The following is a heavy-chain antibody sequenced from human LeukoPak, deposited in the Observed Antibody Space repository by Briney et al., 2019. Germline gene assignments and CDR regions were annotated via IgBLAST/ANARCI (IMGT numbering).Heavy chain of an antibody. V-gene: IGHV4-39*01. CDR3: ARHPRSYYGSGELFPFDQ. CDR1: GGSISSSFYY. CDR2: IYYSGTT. Sequence: SETLSLTCTVSGGSISSSFYYWGWIRQPPGKGLEWIGSIYYSGTTYYNPSLKSRVTISVDTSKIQFSLKLSSVTAADTAVYYCARHPRSYYGSGELFPFDQWGQGTPVTVSS. D-gene: IGHD3-10*01. J-gene: IGHJ4*02.